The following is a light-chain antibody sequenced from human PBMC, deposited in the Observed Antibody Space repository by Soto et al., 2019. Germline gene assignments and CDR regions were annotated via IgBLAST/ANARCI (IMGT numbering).Light chain of an antibody. J-gene: IGLJ1*01. CDR3: QSYDRSLSGYV. CDR2: ANS. CDR1: SSNIGAGYD. V-gene: IGLV1-40*01. Sequence: SALTQPPSVSGAPGQRGTIACTGSSSNIGAGYDVHWYHQIPGTAPTLLIYANSFRPSGVPDRLSGSKSGTSASLAITGLQAEDEADYYCQSYDRSLSGYVFGTGTKVTVL.